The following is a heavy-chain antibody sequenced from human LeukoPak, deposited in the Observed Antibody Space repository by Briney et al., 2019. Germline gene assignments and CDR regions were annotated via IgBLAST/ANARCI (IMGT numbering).Heavy chain of an antibody. D-gene: IGHD4-17*01. CDR2: INHSGST. V-gene: IGHV4-34*01. Sequence: PSETLSLTCAVYGGSFSGYYWSWIRQPPGKELEWIGEINHSGSTSYNPSLKSRVTISVDTSKNQFSLRLTSVTAADTAIYYCAAMTTVTMYSYFFDSWGQGTLLTVSS. CDR3: AAMTTVTMYSYFFDS. CDR1: GGSFSGYY. J-gene: IGHJ4*02.